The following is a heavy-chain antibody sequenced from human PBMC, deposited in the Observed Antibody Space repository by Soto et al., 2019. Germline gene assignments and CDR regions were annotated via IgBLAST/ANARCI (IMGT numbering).Heavy chain of an antibody. J-gene: IGHJ5*02. CDR1: GGSISSGGYS. Sequence: SETLSLTCAVSGGSISSGGYSWSWIRQPPGKGLEWIGYIYHSGSTYYNPSLKSRVTISVDRSKNQFSLKLSPVTAADTAVYYCARGHLGAIFPSIAAAGTWFDPWGQGTLVTVSS. D-gene: IGHD6-13*01. CDR2: IYHSGST. CDR3: ARGHLGAIFPSIAAAGTWFDP. V-gene: IGHV4-30-2*01.